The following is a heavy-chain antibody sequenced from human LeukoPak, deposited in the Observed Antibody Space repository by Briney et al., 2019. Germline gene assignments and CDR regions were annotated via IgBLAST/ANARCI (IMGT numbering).Heavy chain of an antibody. CDR3: AVNDAFDI. CDR1: GFTFSSYS. CDR2: MSSCSSYI. Sequence: GGSLRLSCAASGFTFSSYSMNWVRQAPGKGLEWVSSMSSCSSYIYYADSVKGRFTISGDNAKNSLYLQMNSLRAEDTAVYYCAVNDAFDIWGQGTMVTVSS. V-gene: IGHV3-21*01. J-gene: IGHJ3*02.